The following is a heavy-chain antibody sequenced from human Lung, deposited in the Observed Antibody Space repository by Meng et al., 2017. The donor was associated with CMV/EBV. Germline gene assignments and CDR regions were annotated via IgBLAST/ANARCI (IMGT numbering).Heavy chain of an antibody. Sequence: QVQLVQSVAEVKKPGASVEVSCKASGYTLTTFGINWVRQAPGQGLEWMGWINAYNGDTNYAQTLQGRVTMTTDTSTSTAYMELRSLRSDDTAVYYCARVEVGITSGDYWGQGTLVTVSS. J-gene: IGHJ4*02. V-gene: IGHV1-18*01. CDR1: GYTLTTFG. CDR2: INAYNGDT. CDR3: ARVEVGITSGDY. D-gene: IGHD1-26*01.